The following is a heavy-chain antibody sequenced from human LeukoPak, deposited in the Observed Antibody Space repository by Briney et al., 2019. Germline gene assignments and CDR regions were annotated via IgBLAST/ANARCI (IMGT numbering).Heavy chain of an antibody. J-gene: IGHJ4*02. CDR1: VDSISGYY. Sequence: KPSETLSLTCTVSVDSISGYYWSWIRQPPGKGLEWIGYMYYSGNSYYNPSLKSRVTMSVDTSKNQFSLKLTSVTAADTAVYYCARHSPGTGAHSFDSWGQGSLVTVSS. CDR3: ARHSPGTGAHSFDS. CDR2: MYYSGNS. D-gene: IGHD7-27*01. V-gene: IGHV4-59*04.